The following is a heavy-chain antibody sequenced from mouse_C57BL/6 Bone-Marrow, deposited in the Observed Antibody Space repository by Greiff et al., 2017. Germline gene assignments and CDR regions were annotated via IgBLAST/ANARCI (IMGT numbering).Heavy chain of an antibody. CDR2: LDPVDGET. D-gene: IGHD2-4*01. CDR3: AKGLCLYAMDY. Sequence: EVQLVESGAELVKPGASVKLSCTASGFNIKDYYMHWVKQRTEQGLEWIGRLDPVDGETKYAPTFQGKATITAATSSNTAYLQLSSLASEDTAVYYCAKGLCLYAMDYWGQATSVTVSS. V-gene: IGHV14-2*01. CDR1: GFNIKDYY. J-gene: IGHJ4*01.